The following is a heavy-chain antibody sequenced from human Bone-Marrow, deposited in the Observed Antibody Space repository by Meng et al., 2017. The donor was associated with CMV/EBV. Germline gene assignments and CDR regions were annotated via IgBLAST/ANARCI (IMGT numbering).Heavy chain of an antibody. D-gene: IGHD1-7*01. V-gene: IGHV4-39*01. CDR3: ARTGYTWNYVQNYFDD. CDR2: IYYSGST. Sequence: SETLSLTCTVSGGSISSGGYYWSWIRQHPGKGLEWIGSIYYSGSTYYNPSLKSRVTISVDTSKNQFSLKLSSVTAADTAVYYCARTGYTWNYVQNYFDDWGQGTLVTVSS. CDR1: GGSISSGGYY. J-gene: IGHJ4*02.